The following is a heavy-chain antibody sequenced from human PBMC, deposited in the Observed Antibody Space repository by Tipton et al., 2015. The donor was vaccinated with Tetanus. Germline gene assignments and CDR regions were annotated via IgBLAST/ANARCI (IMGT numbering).Heavy chain of an antibody. D-gene: IGHD6-19*01. CDR2: IDYFGTT. Sequence: TLSLTCTVSGGSIGTYHWNWIRQSPGKGLEWIGYIDYFGTTKYNPSLMSRVAMSVDTSKNQLSLKLSSVTSADTAVYYCARIGWPQQNKPAFDIWGQGTVVTVSS. CDR1: GGSIGTYH. V-gene: IGHV4-59*01. J-gene: IGHJ3*02. CDR3: ARIGWPQQNKPAFDI.